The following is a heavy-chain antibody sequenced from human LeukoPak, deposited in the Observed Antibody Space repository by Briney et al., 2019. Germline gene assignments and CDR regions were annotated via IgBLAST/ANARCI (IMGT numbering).Heavy chain of an antibody. CDR2: IIPIFGTA. CDR1: GGTCSSYA. V-gene: IGHV1-69*13. J-gene: IGHJ4*02. CDR3: ARGQLRYFDWFAYDY. Sequence: SVKVSCKASGGTCSSYAISWVRQAPGQGLEWMGGIIPIFGTANYAQKFQGRVTITADESTSTAYMELSSLRSEDTAVYYCARGQLRYFDWFAYDYWGQGTLVTVSS. D-gene: IGHD3-9*01.